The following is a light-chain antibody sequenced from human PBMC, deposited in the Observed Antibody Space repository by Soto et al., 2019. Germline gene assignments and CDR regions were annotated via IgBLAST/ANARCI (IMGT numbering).Light chain of an antibody. J-gene: IGKJ5*01. V-gene: IGKV3-11*01. CDR2: DTS. CDR3: QQRSSWIT. Sequence: EIVMTQSPATLSVSPGERVTLSCRARQSVGSNLAWYQQKPGQAPRLLIYDTSTRATGIPARFSGSGSGTDFTLTISSLEPEDFAVYYCQQRSSWITFGQGTRLEIK. CDR1: QSVGSN.